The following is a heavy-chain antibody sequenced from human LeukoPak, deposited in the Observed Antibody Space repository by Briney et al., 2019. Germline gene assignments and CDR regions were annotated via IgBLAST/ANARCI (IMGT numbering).Heavy chain of an antibody. CDR1: GYTFTGYY. J-gene: IGHJ6*02. D-gene: IGHD5-18*01. CDR2: INPNSGGT. CDR3: AREVGYSLIGMDV. V-gene: IGHV1-2*02. Sequence: ASVKVSCKASGYTFTGYYMHWVRQAPGQGLEWMGWINPNSGGTNYAQKFQGRVTMIRDTSISTAYMELSRLRSDDTAVYYCAREVGYSLIGMDVWGQGTTVTVSS.